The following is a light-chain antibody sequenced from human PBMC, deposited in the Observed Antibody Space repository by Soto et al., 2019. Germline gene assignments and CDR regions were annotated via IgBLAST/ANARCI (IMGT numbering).Light chain of an antibody. CDR1: SANIGRNI. Sequence: QAVVTQPPSASGTPGQRVTIPCSGSSANIGRNIVNWYQQLPGTAPKLLIYSNNQRPSGVPDRFSGSRSGSSASLAISGLQSEDEADYYCASWDDSLNGFVVFGGGTKVTVL. V-gene: IGLV1-44*01. J-gene: IGLJ2*01. CDR3: ASWDDSLNGFVV. CDR2: SNN.